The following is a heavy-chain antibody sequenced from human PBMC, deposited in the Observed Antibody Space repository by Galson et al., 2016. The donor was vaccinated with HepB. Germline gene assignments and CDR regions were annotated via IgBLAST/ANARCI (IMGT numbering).Heavy chain of an antibody. CDR1: GFTFSSYV. V-gene: IGHV3-23*01. CDR3: VKDHRG. Sequence: SLRLSCAASGFTFSSYVMRWVRQAPGKGPEWVSGISGSGGSTYYADSVKGRFTISRDNSKNTLYLQMNSLRAEDTALYYCVKDHRGWGQGTLVTVSS. D-gene: IGHD1-14*01. J-gene: IGHJ4*02. CDR2: ISGSGGST.